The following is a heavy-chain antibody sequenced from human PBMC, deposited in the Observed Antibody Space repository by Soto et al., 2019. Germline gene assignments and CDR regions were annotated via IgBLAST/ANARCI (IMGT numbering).Heavy chain of an antibody. D-gene: IGHD3-3*01. CDR1: GGTFSSCA. V-gene: IGHV1-69*01. Sequence: QVQLVQSGAEVKKPGSSVKVSCKASGGTFSSCAISWVRQAPGQGLEWLGGILPIFGTANYAQRFQGRVTITADESTSTAYMELSSLRSEDTAVYYCARLVLRFLEWESRYYYYGMDVWGQGTTFTVSS. CDR3: ARLVLRFLEWESRYYYYGMDV. J-gene: IGHJ6*02. CDR2: ILPIFGTA.